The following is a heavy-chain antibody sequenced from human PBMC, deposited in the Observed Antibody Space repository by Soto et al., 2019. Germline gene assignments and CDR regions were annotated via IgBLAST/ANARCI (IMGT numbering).Heavy chain of an antibody. CDR1: GGSFSGYY. CDR2: INHSGST. J-gene: IGHJ4*02. V-gene: IGHV4-34*01. CDR3: ARGRGSYYGSGRPYYFDY. D-gene: IGHD3-10*01. Sequence: QVQLQQWGAGLLKPSETLSLTCAVYGGSFSGYYWSWIRQPPGKGLEWIGEINHSGSTNYNPSLKSRVTTSVDTSKNQCSLKLSSVTAADTAVYYCARGRGSYYGSGRPYYFDYWGQGTLVTVSS.